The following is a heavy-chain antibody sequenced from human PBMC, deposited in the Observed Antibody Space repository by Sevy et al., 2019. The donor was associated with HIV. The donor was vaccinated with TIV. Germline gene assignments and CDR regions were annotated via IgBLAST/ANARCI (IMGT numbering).Heavy chain of an antibody. Sequence: SETLSLTCAVYGGSFSGYYWSWIRQPPGKGLEWIGEINHSGSTNYNPSLKSRVTISVDTSKNQFSLKLNSVTAADTAVYYWAGGEDVNITRVRGAKYFDYWGQGTLVTVSS. CDR2: INHSGST. D-gene: IGHD3-10*01. CDR3: AGGEDVNITRVRGAKYFDY. J-gene: IGHJ4*02. CDR1: GGSFSGYY. V-gene: IGHV4-34*01.